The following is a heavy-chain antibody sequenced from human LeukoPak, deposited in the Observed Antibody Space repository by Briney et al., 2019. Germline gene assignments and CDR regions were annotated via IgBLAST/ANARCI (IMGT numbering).Heavy chain of an antibody. V-gene: IGHV4-30-4*08. CDR1: GGSISSGDYY. CDR3: ARAPYYYDSSGYPFDY. CDR2: IYYSGST. Sequence: SETLSLTXTVSGGSISSGDYYWRWIRQPPGTGLEWIGYIYYSGSTYYNPSLKSRVTISVDTPKNQFSLKLSSVTAADTAVYYCARAPYYYDSSGYPFDYWGQGTLVTVSS. J-gene: IGHJ4*02. D-gene: IGHD3-22*01.